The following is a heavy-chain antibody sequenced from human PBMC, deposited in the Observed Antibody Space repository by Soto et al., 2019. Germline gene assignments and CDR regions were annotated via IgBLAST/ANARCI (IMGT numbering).Heavy chain of an antibody. CDR3: AHMTSIMTTGYFQH. CDR2: IYWSGNK. V-gene: IGHV2-5*01. Sequence: QITLKESGPTLVKPTETLTLTCTFSGFSLSTGGVAVGWFRQPPGQALEWLALIYWSGNKRYRPSLQKTTTITKDTSKNHVVRTLTNVDGVDTGTYYGAHMTSIMTTGYFQHWGQGTLVTVSS. D-gene: IGHD4-4*01. CDR1: GFSLSTGGVA. J-gene: IGHJ1*01.